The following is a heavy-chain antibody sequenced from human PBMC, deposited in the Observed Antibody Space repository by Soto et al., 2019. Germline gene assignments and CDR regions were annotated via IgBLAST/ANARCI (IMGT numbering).Heavy chain of an antibody. CDR3: ARDRYYFGSGSESDGMDV. J-gene: IGHJ6*02. D-gene: IGHD3-10*01. CDR1: GFNFITYA. CDR2: ISYDGTNM. V-gene: IGHV3-30-3*01. Sequence: QVQLVESGGGVVQPGTSLRLSCAASGFNFITYAMYWVRQAPGKGLEWVAVISYDGTNMYYADSVRGRFTISIDNSKNTLSRQMNSLRVEDTALYYCARDRYYFGSGSESDGMDVWGQGTTVTVSS.